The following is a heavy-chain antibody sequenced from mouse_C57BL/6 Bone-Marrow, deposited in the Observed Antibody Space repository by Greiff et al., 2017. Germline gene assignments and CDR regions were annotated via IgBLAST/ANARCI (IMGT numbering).Heavy chain of an antibody. CDR1: GYTFTSYD. CDR3: ARGGTVALDY. J-gene: IGHJ2*01. Sequence: QVQLQQSGPELVKPGASVTLSCKASGYTFTSYDINWVKQRPGQGLEWIGWIYPRDGSTTYNEKFKGKATLAVDTSSSTAYMERHSLTSEDAAVYFCARGGTVALDYWGQGTTLTVSS. CDR2: IYPRDGST. V-gene: IGHV1-85*01. D-gene: IGHD1-1*01.